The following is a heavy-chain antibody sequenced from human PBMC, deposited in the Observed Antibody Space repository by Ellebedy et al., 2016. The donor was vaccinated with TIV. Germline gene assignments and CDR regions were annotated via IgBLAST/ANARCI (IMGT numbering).Heavy chain of an antibody. CDR2: ITEGGGNT. CDR1: GLTFSSHA. V-gene: IGHV3-23*01. CDR3: ASDPWGVGPAFDV. Sequence: PGGSLRLSCAASGLTFSSHATSWVRQAPGKGLEWVSSITEGGGNTYYADSVKGRFTHSRDNSQNTLYMQVDSLRAEDTAIYYCASDPWGVGPAFDVWGQGTMVTVSS. J-gene: IGHJ3*01. D-gene: IGHD1-26*01.